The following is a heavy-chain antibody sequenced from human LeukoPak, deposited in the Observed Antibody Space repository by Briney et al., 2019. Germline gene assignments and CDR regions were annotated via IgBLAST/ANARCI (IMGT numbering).Heavy chain of an antibody. D-gene: IGHD4-17*01. V-gene: IGHV1-2*02. Sequence: ASVKVSCKASGYTFTDYYVHWVRQAPGQGLEWMGWINPNNGGTNYAQNFQGRVTMTRDTSISTAYMELSRLTSDDTAVYYCARRAGVTPVTHLDYWGQGSPVTASS. CDR2: INPNNGGT. J-gene: IGHJ4*02. CDR1: GYTFTDYY. CDR3: ARRAGVTPVTHLDY.